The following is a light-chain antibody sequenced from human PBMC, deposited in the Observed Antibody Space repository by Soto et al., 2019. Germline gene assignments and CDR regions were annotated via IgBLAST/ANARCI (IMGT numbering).Light chain of an antibody. J-gene: IGKJ3*01. CDR2: AAS. Sequence: DIQMTQSPTSLSASVGDRVTITCRASQGIRNFVAWYQQKPGKAPKLLIYAASTLQSGVPSRFSGSGSGTDFTLTINSVHPEDVATYSCQKYSSVPVFGPGTKVEIK. V-gene: IGKV1-27*01. CDR3: QKYSSVPV. CDR1: QGIRNF.